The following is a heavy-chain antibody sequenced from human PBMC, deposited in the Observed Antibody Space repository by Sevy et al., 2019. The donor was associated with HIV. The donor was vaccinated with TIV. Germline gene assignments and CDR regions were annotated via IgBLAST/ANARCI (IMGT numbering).Heavy chain of an antibody. D-gene: IGHD3-22*01. Sequence: SETLSLTCAVSGVSVSSDTYYWSWIRQPPGKGLEGIGYVDHTGSTNYSSAFNSRVTISVDTSKNQFTLRLFSVAAADTAVYYCAREPYFFDKSGYYWDYWGQGALVTVSS. CDR2: VDHTGST. V-gene: IGHV4-61*01. CDR3: AREPYFFDKSGYYWDY. J-gene: IGHJ4*02. CDR1: GVSVSSDTYY.